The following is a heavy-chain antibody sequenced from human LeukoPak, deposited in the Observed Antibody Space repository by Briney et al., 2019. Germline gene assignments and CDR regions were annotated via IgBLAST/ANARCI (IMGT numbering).Heavy chain of an antibody. CDR3: ARDREDDSSGYYYSHYYYYGMDV. D-gene: IGHD3-22*01. Sequence: GGSQRLSCAASGFTFSSYSMNWVRQAPGKGLGWVSSISRSSSYIYYADSVKGRFTISRDNAKNSLYLQMNSLRAEDTAVYYCARDREDDSSGYYYSHYYYYGMDVWGQGTTVTVSS. V-gene: IGHV3-21*01. CDR2: ISRSSSYI. CDR1: GFTFSSYS. J-gene: IGHJ6*02.